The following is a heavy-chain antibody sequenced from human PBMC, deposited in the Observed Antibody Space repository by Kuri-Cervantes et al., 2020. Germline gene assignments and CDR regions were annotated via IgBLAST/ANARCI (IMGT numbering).Heavy chain of an antibody. J-gene: IGHJ5*02. V-gene: IGHV3-21*01. Sequence: GGSLRLSCAASGFTFSSYSMNWVRQAPGKGLEWVSSISSSSSYIYYADSVKGRFTISRDNAKNSLYLQMNSLRAEDTAVYYCARDRSVTTSDWFDPWGQGTLVTVSS. D-gene: IGHD4-17*01. CDR1: GFTFSSYS. CDR2: ISSSSSYI. CDR3: ARDRSVTTSDWFDP.